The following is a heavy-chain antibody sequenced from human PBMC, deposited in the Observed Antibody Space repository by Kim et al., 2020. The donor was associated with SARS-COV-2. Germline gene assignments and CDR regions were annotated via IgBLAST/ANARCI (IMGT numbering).Heavy chain of an antibody. V-gene: IGHV3-74*01. D-gene: IGHD5-18*01. CDR3: AREHSYGRYYYYGMDV. J-gene: IGHJ6*02. Sequence: SVKGRFTISRDNAKNTLYLQMNSLRAEDTAVYYCAREHSYGRYYYYGMDVWGQGTTVTVSS.